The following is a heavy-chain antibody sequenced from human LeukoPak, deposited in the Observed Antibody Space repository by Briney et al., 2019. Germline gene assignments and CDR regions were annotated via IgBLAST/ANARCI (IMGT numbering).Heavy chain of an antibody. Sequence: AGGSLRLSCAASGFTFSSYWMNWVRQAPGKGLEWVANIMQDGTEKYYVDSVKGRFTISRDNAENSLYLQMNSLRDEDTAVYYCARPPRDSKYAIFDYWGQGTLVTVSS. V-gene: IGHV3-7*01. J-gene: IGHJ4*02. CDR2: IMQDGTEK. D-gene: IGHD2-8*01. CDR1: GFTFSSYW. CDR3: ARPPRDSKYAIFDY.